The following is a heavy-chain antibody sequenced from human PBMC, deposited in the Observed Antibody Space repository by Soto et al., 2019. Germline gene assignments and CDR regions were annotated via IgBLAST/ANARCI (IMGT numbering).Heavy chain of an antibody. CDR1: GFTFSSYA. J-gene: IGHJ4*02. CDR2: ISGSGGST. D-gene: IGHD3-3*01. V-gene: IGHV3-23*01. Sequence: GGSLRLSCAASGFTFSSYAMSWVRPAPGKGLEWVSAISGSGGSTYYADSVKGRFTISRDNSKNTLYLQMNSLRAEDTAVYYCAKLYPTYYDFWSGYLDYWGQGTLVTVSS. CDR3: AKLYPTYYDFWSGYLDY.